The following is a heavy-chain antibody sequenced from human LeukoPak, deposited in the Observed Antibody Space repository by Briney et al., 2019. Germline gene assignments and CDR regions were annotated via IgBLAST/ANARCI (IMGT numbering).Heavy chain of an antibody. CDR2: IRSKANSYAT. D-gene: IGHD6-13*01. CDR1: GFTFSGSA. V-gene: IGHV3-73*01. Sequence: GGSLRLSCAASGFTFSGSAMHWVRQASGKGLEWVGRIRSKANSYATAYAASVKGRFTISRDDSKNTAYLQMNSLKTEDTAVYYCTRVAAAAPSNLDFDCWGQGTLVTVSS. J-gene: IGHJ4*02. CDR3: TRVAAAAPSNLDFDC.